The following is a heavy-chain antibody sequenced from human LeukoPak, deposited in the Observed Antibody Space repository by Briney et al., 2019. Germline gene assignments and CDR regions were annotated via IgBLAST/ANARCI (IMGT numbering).Heavy chain of an antibody. V-gene: IGHV3-21*01. CDR2: VSISSTYI. D-gene: IGHD6-19*01. CDR1: GFTFSFYS. Sequence: GGSLRLSCAASGFTFSFYSMNWVRQAPGQGLEWVSSVSISSTYIHYADSVKGRFTNSRDNAKNSLYLQMNSLRAEDTAVYYCASEETTNGGWTPNYWGQGTMVTVSS. CDR3: ASEETTNGGWTPNY. J-gene: IGHJ4*02.